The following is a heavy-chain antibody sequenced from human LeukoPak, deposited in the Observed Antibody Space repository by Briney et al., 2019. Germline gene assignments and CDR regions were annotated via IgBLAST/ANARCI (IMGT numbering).Heavy chain of an antibody. CDR2: IYYSGST. V-gene: IGHV4-59*01. CDR1: GGSISSYY. J-gene: IGHJ4*02. CDR3: ARLQYSSSWQFDY. Sequence: SETLSLTCTVSGGSISSYYWSWIRQPPGKGLGWIGYIYYSGSTNYNPSLKSRVTISVDTSKNQFSLKLSSVTAADTAVYYCARLQYSSSWQFDYWGQGTLVTVSS. D-gene: IGHD6-13*01.